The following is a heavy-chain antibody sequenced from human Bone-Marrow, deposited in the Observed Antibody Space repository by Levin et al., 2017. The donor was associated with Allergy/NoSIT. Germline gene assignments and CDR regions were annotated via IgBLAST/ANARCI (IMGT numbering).Heavy chain of an antibody. Sequence: GESLKISCAASGFNFDTYAMTWVRLAPGKGLEWVSAISADGSRTYYADSLKGRITISRDNSKDMLYLQMSNLRPEDTAVFFCAKGQGYGTGNDRGWFDPWGQGTQVTVSS. CDR1: GFNFDTYA. V-gene: IGHV3-23*01. D-gene: IGHD3-10*01. J-gene: IGHJ5*02. CDR3: AKGQGYGTGNDRGWFDP. CDR2: ISADGSRT.